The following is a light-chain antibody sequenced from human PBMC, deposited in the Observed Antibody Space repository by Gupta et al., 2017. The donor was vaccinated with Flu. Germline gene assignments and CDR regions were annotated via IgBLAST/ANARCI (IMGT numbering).Light chain of an antibody. CDR2: NVS. CDR1: QDIINT. J-gene: IGKJ4*01. V-gene: IGKV1-6*01. CDR3: LHDYNYPLT. Sequence: AIQMTQSPFSLSASVGDRVTITCRASQDIINTLGWYQQKPWKAPKLLMYNVSTLQSGVPSRFSGSGSGTDFTLTISSLQPEDLATYYCLHDYNYPLTFGGGTKVEIK.